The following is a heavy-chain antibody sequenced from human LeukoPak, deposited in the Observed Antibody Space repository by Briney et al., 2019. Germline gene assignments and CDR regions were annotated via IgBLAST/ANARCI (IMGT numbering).Heavy chain of an antibody. J-gene: IGHJ4*02. Sequence: GGSLRLSCAASGFTFSSYAMSWVRQAPGKGLEWVSAISGSGGSTYYADSVKGRFTISRDNSKNTLYLQMNSLRAEDTAVYYCARDSYSSSWYFDYWGQGTLVTVSS. CDR2: ISGSGGST. CDR1: GFTFSSYA. V-gene: IGHV3-23*01. D-gene: IGHD6-13*01. CDR3: ARDSYSSSWYFDY.